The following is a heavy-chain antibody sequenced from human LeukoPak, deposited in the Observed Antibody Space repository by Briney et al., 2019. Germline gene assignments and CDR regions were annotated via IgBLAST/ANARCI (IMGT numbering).Heavy chain of an antibody. CDR2: IKQDGSEK. CDR1: GFTFSSYW. V-gene: IGHV3-7*01. CDR3: ATTTTDSSGREGGLFDY. J-gene: IGHJ4*02. D-gene: IGHD6-19*01. Sequence: QPGGSLRLSCAASGFTFSSYWMSWVRQAPGKGLEWVANIKQDGSEKYYVDSVKGRFTISRDNAKNSLYLQMNSLRAEDTAVYYCATTTTDSSGREGGLFDYWGQGTLVTVSS.